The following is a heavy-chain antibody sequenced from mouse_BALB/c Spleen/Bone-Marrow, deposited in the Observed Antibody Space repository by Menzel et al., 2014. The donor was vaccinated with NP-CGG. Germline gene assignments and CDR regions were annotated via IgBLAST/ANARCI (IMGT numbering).Heavy chain of an antibody. D-gene: IGHD2-14*01. Sequence: VQLQQSGSVLVRPGASVKLSCKASGYTFTNSWVHWAKQRPGQGLEWIGEIHPNSGNTNFNGEFKVKATLTVDTSSSTAYVDLSSLTAEDSAVYYCARHHRYAYYFDYWGQGTTLTVSS. CDR2: IHPNSGNT. CDR3: ARHHRYAYYFDY. J-gene: IGHJ2*01. V-gene: IGHV1S130*01. CDR1: GYTFTNSW.